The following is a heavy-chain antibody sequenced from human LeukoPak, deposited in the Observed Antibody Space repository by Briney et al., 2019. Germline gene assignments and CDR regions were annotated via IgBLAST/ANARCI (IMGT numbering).Heavy chain of an antibody. CDR2: IYTSGST. V-gene: IGHV4-4*07. CDR3: ARDRSPLLWFGESIYYYYGMDV. Sequence: PSETLSLTCTVSGGSISSYYWSWIRQPAGKGLEWIGRIYTSGSTNYNPSLKSRVTMSVDTSKNQFSLKLSPVTAADTAVYYCARDRSPLLWFGESIYYYYGMDVWGQGTTVTVSS. D-gene: IGHD3-10*01. J-gene: IGHJ6*02. CDR1: GGSISSYY.